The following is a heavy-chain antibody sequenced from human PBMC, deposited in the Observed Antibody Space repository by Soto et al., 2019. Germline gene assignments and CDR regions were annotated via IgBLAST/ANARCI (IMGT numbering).Heavy chain of an antibody. CDR3: ARDQGSGYTAEYFQH. J-gene: IGHJ1*01. Sequence: PSETLSLTCTVSGCSISSGDYYWSWIRQPPGKGLEWIGYIYYSGSTYYNPSLKSRVTISVDTSKNQFSLKLSSVTAADTAVYYCARDQGSGYTAEYFQHWGQGTLVTVSS. CDR2: IYYSGST. D-gene: IGHD3-22*01. CDR1: GCSISSGDYY. V-gene: IGHV4-30-4*01.